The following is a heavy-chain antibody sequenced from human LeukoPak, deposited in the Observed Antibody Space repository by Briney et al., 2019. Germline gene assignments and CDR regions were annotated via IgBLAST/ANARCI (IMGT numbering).Heavy chain of an antibody. CDR3: ARDDEFDDYERMRYTNTFDY. CDR1: GFTFSSYW. J-gene: IGHJ4*02. V-gene: IGHV3-7*01. Sequence: PGGSLRLSCAASGFTFSSYWMSWVRQAPGKGLEWVANIKEDGGERHYVDSVKGRFTISRDNAKNSLYLQMNTLRVEDTAVYYCARDDEFDDYERMRYTNTFDYWGQGTLVTVSS. CDR2: IKEDGGER. D-gene: IGHD4/OR15-4a*01.